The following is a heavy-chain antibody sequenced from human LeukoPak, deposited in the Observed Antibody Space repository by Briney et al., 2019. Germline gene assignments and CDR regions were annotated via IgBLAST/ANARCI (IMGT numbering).Heavy chain of an antibody. J-gene: IGHJ6*02. V-gene: IGHV1-69*13. CDR2: IIPIFGTA. Sequence: GASVKVSCKASGGTFSSYAISWVRQAPGQGLEWMGGIIPIFGTANYAQKFQGRVTITADESTSTAYMELSSLRSEDTAVYYCARSNYDSSGYYPRGYYYYGMDVWGQGTTVTVSS. CDR3: ARSNYDSSGYYPRGYYYYGMDV. CDR1: GGTFSSYA. D-gene: IGHD3-22*01.